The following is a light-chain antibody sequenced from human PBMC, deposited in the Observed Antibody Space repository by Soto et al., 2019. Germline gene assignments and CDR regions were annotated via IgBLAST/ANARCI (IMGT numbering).Light chain of an antibody. J-gene: IGKJ2*03. CDR1: QSIGKG. V-gene: IGKV1-5*03. Sequence: IQMSQSPSTLSASLGETVTITCRASQSIGKGLAWHQQKPGQAPDLLIHSSSTLQSGVPSRFSGSGSGTEFTLTITHVQPDDSETYYCQQYNTVSSFGQGTRLEI. CDR3: QQYNTVSS. CDR2: SSS.